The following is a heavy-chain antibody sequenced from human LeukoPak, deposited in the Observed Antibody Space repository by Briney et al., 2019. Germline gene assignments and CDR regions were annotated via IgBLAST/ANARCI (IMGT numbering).Heavy chain of an antibody. V-gene: IGHV3-48*03. Sequence: GGSLRLSCAASGFTFSAYEMNWVRQAPGKGLEWLAYITSDNTVHYADSVKGRFTISRDNTKNSLYLQMNSLRAEDTATYYCARDGTPMAATGWVYFDQWGQGTLVTVSP. J-gene: IGHJ4*02. D-gene: IGHD6-13*01. CDR2: ITSDNTV. CDR1: GFTFSAYE. CDR3: ARDGTPMAATGWVYFDQ.